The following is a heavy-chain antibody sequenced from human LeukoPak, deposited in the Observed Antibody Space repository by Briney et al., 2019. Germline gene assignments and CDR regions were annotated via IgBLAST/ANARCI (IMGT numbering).Heavy chain of an antibody. CDR2: FDPEDGET. V-gene: IGHV1-24*01. CDR1: GYTLTELS. Sequence: ASVKVSCKVSGYTLTELSMHWVRQAPGKGLEWMGGFDPEDGETIYAQKFQGRVTMTEDTSTDTAYMELSSLRSEDTAVYYCARDPAYGDYNLFYYYYMDVWGKGTTVTVSS. CDR3: ARDPAYGDYNLFYYYYMDV. D-gene: IGHD4-17*01. J-gene: IGHJ6*03.